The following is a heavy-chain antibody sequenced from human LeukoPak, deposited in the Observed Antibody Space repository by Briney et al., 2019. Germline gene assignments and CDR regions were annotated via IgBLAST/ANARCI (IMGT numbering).Heavy chain of an antibody. J-gene: IGHJ4*02. V-gene: IGHV3-7*01. D-gene: IGHD4/OR15-4a*01. CDR3: ARLTTTAPPAFDY. CDR1: GFTFSIYA. Sequence: GGSLRLSCAASGFTFSIYAMSWVRQAPGKGPEWVANIKEDGSEKYYVDSVKGRFTISRDNAKNSLYLQMNSLRAEDTAVYYCARLTTTAPPAFDYWGQGTLVTVSS. CDR2: IKEDGSEK.